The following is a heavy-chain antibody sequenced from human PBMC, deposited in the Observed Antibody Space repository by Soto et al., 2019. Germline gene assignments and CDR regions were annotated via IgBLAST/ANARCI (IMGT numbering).Heavy chain of an antibody. V-gene: IGHV1-2*02. J-gene: IGHJ6*04. CDR1: GYTFTDYY. CDR2: INPNSGGT. Sequence: ASVKVSCKASGYTFTDYYMHWVRQAPGQGLEWMGWINPNSGGTNYAQKFQGRVTMTRDTSISTAYMELTRLRSDDTAVYYCARDQTPARGGPGRDVWGKGTTVPVSS. CDR3: ARDQTPARGGPGRDV. D-gene: IGHD1-26*01.